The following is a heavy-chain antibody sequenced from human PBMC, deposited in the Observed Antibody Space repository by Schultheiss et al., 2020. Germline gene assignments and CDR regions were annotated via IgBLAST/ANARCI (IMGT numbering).Heavy chain of an antibody. CDR1: GFTFSSYA. CDR2: ISYDGSNK. Sequence: GGSLRLSCAASGFTFSSYAMHWVRQAPGKGLEWVAVISYDGSNKYYADSVKGRFTISRDNSKNTLYLQMNSLRAEDTAVYYCATQYSSSWYKKYYFDYWGQGTLVTSPQ. V-gene: IGHV3-30*04. CDR3: ATQYSSSWYKKYYFDY. D-gene: IGHD6-13*01. J-gene: IGHJ4*02.